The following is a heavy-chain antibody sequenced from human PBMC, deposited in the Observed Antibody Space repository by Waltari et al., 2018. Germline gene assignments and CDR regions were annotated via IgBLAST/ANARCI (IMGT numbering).Heavy chain of an antibody. CDR2: ISAYNGNT. CDR3: ARDLDDYDILTGYTPGNY. V-gene: IGHV1-18*01. J-gene: IGHJ4*02. Sequence: QVQLVQSGAEVKKPGASVKVSCQASGYTFPSQGLSWSRQAPGPGREWMGWISAYNGNTNYAQKLQGRVTMTTDTSTSTAYMELRSLRTDDTAVYYWARDLDDYDILTGYTPGNYWGQGTLVTVSS. D-gene: IGHD3-9*01. CDR1: GYTFPSQG.